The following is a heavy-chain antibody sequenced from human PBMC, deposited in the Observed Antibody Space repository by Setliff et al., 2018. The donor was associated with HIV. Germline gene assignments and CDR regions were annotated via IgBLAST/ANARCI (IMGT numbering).Heavy chain of an antibody. CDR3: ARQDVGAYAPLRY. D-gene: IGHD5-12*01. CDR2: ISSSSSYI. Sequence: AGGSLRLSCAASGFTFSNAWLSWVRQAPGKGLEWVSSISSSSSYIYYADSVKGRFTISRDNAKNTLYLQMNSLRAEDTALYYCARQDVGAYAPLRYWGQGTLVTVSS. V-gene: IGHV3-21*01. CDR1: GFTFSNAW. J-gene: IGHJ4*02.